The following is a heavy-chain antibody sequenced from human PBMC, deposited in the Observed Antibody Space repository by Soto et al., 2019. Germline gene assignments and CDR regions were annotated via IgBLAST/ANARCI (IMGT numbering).Heavy chain of an antibody. D-gene: IGHD3-10*01. J-gene: IGHJ6*02. Sequence: QTLSLTCAISGDSVSSNSAAWNWIRQSPSRGLEWLGRTYYRSKWYNDYAVSVKSRITINPDTSKNQFSLQLNSVTPEDTAVYYCAREGSYYHGPGSYYNGPQYYGMDVWGQGTTVTVSS. CDR3: AREGSYYHGPGSYYNGPQYYGMDV. CDR2: TYYRSKWYN. V-gene: IGHV6-1*01. CDR1: GDSVSSNSAA.